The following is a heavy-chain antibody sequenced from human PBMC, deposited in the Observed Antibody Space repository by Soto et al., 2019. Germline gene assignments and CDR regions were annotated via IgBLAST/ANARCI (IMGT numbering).Heavy chain of an antibody. Sequence: GGSLRLSCAASGFTFSSYAMSWVRQAPGKGLEWVSAISGSGGSTYYADSVKGRFTISRDNSKNTLYLQMNSLRAEDTAVYYCAKDRSFSNSWPRDYFDYWGQGTLVTVSS. J-gene: IGHJ4*02. CDR3: AKDRSFSNSWPRDYFDY. CDR1: GFTFSSYA. V-gene: IGHV3-23*01. D-gene: IGHD6-13*01. CDR2: ISGSGGST.